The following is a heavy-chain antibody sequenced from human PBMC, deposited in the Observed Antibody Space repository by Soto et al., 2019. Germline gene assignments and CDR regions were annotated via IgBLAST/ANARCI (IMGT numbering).Heavy chain of an antibody. CDR1: GFSFPVFG. CDR3: ARGRGGYLHSSGHTHNYLDS. J-gene: IGHJ4*02. V-gene: IGHV1-18*01. D-gene: IGHD3-10*01. Sequence: QVHLVQRGSALKRTGAAVRVSCKALGFSFPVFGLVGWERAPGQGFDGWAGFNVYSGTPNYLPKFQGRVTMTADTSTNTLYMELRSLRSEDTAVYYCARGRGGYLHSSGHTHNYLDSWGQGTLVTVSS. CDR2: FNVYSGTP.